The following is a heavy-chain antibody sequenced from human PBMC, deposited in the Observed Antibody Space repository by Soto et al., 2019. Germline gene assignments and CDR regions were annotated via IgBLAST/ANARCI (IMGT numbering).Heavy chain of an antibody. CDR2: IYSDGRT. V-gene: IGHV3-53*02. D-gene: IGHD6-25*01. J-gene: IGHJ3*02. CDR3: AAAADVYEAFDI. Sequence: EVQLVATGGGLIQPGGSLRLSCVASGFIVSGSYMNWVRQAPGKGLEWVSVIYSDGRTVYADSVKGRFTISRDNSKSTLYLQMNSLRAEDTAAYYCAAAADVYEAFDIWGQGTKVTVSS. CDR1: GFIVSGSY.